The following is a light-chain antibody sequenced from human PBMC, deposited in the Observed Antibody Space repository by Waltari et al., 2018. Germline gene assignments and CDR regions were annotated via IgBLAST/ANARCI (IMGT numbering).Light chain of an antibody. V-gene: IGKV1-9*01. CDR3: QQVDSYPLP. CDR1: QFTGSS. J-gene: IGKJ4*01. Sequence: TQLTQSPSSLSASVGDRVTITCRASQFTGSSLAWYQHKPGKAPTLLVYAASTLQDGVSPSVSGSGAGTDFTRTISSLQPEDSATDYCQQVDSYPLPFGGGTQVDIK. CDR2: AAS.